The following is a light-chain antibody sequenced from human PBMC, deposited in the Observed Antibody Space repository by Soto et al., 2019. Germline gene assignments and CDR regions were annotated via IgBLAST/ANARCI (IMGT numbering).Light chain of an antibody. V-gene: IGLV2-14*01. CDR3: SSFTTTTTV. Sequence: QSALTQPASVSGSPGQSITISCTGTSSDVGGYNYVSWYQHHPGKAPKLMIYEVSNRPSGVSDRFSGSKSGNTASLTISNLQAEDEGDFYCSSFTTTTTVFGTGTKVTVL. J-gene: IGLJ1*01. CDR1: SSDVGGYNY. CDR2: EVS.